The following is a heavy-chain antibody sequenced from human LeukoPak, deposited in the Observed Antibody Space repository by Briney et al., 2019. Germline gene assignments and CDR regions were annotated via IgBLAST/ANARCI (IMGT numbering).Heavy chain of an antibody. V-gene: IGHV4-39*07. CDR1: GDSISSSSYY. CDR2: IYYSGST. D-gene: IGHD3-10*01. CDR3: ARQADGSGSYYYYYMDV. Sequence: NTSETLSLTCTVSGDSISSSSYYWGWIRQPPGKGLEWIGSIYYSGSTYYNPSLKSRVTISVDTSKNQFSLKLSSVTAADTAVYYCARQADGSGSYYYYYMDVWGKGTTVTVSS. J-gene: IGHJ6*03.